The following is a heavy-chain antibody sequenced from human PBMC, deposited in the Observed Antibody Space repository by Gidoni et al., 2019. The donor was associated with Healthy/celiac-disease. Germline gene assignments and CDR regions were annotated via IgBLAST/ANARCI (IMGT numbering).Heavy chain of an antibody. CDR1: GYTFTSYY. Sequence: QVQLVQSGAEVKKPGASVKVSCKASGYTFTSYYMHWVRQAPGQGLEWMGIINPSGGSTSYAQKFQGRVTMNRDTSTSTVYMELSSLRSEDTAVYYCARDLNLGYCSGGSCSSAFDIWGQGTMVTVSS. J-gene: IGHJ3*02. V-gene: IGHV1-46*01. CDR3: ARDLNLGYCSGGSCSSAFDI. D-gene: IGHD2-15*01. CDR2: INPSGGST.